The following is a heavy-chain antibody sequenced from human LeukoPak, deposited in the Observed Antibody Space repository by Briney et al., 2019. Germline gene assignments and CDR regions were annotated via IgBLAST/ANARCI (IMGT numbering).Heavy chain of an antibody. CDR3: AREAPLCSSTSCYAFDI. CDR2: MNPNSGDT. D-gene: IGHD2-2*01. Sequence: ASVKVSCKASGYTFTSYDINWVRQATGQGLEWMGWMNPNSGDTGYAQKFQGRVTMTRNTSISTAYMELSSLRSEDTAVYYCAREAPLCSSTSCYAFDIWGQGTMVTVSS. V-gene: IGHV1-8*01. CDR1: GYTFTSYD. J-gene: IGHJ3*02.